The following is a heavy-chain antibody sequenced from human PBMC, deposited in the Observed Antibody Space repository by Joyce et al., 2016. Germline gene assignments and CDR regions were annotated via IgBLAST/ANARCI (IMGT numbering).Heavy chain of an antibody. CDR1: GGSINSDACY. J-gene: IGHJ3*02. Sequence: QVQLQESGPGLVKPSQTLSLTCTVSGGSINSDACYWTWIRQLPGKGLEWIGYIYCSGNTYYNPSLVSRVTFSVDTSNNQFSLKLSAVTVADTAVYWCARQRLYYDRSPFVFDIWGQGTTVAVSS. CDR2: IYCSGNT. D-gene: IGHD3-16*01. CDR3: ARQRLYYDRSPFVFDI. V-gene: IGHV4-31*03.